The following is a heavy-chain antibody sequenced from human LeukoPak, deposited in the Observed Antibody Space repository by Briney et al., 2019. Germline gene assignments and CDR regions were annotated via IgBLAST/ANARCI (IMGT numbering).Heavy chain of an antibody. CDR2: IYTSGST. D-gene: IGHD2-2*01. Sequence: SETLSLTCTVSGGSISSYYWSWIRQPAGKGLDWIGRIYTSGSTNYNPSLKSRVTMSVDTSKNQFSLKLSSVTAADTAVYYCAAEYCSSTSCYGGYYYMDVWGKGTTVTISS. V-gene: IGHV4-4*07. CDR3: AAEYCSSTSCYGGYYYMDV. CDR1: GGSISSYY. J-gene: IGHJ6*03.